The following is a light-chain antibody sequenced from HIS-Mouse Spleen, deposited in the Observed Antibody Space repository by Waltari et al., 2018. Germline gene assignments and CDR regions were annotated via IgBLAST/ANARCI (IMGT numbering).Light chain of an antibody. V-gene: IGLV3-10*01. CDR1: AVPKKY. J-gene: IGLJ2*01. CDR2: EDS. CDR3: YSTDSSGNHRV. Sequence: SYELTQPPSVSVSPGQTARITCSGSAVPKKYAYWYQQKSGQAPVMAIYEDSKRPSGIPERFSGSSSGTMATLTNSGAQVEDEADYYCYSTDSSGNHRVFGGGTKLTVL.